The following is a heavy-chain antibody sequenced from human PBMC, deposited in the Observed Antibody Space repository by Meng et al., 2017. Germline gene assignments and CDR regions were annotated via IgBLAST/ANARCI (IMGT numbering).Heavy chain of an antibody. D-gene: IGHD3-10*01. V-gene: IGHV4-34*01. CDR3: ARVVNKGGYLRVGYFDY. J-gene: IGHJ4*02. Sequence: QGQLQQWGAGLLKPSETLSPTCAVYGGSFSGYYWTWILQPPGKGREWIGEINQSGSTNYNPSLKSRVIISVDTSKNQFSLKLSSVTAADTAVYYCARVVNKGGYLRVGYFDYWGQGTLVTVSS. CDR1: GGSFSGYY. CDR2: INQSGST.